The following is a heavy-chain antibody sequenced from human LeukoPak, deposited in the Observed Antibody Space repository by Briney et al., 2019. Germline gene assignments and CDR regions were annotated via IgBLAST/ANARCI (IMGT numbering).Heavy chain of an antibody. D-gene: IGHD3-22*01. CDR1: GGSFSGYY. Sequence: SETLSLTCAVYGGSFSGYYWSWIRQPPGKGLEWIGEINDSGSTNNNASLKSRVTISVDTSKNQFSLKLSSVTAADTAVYYCARGRYYYDSSGYFFGRSFDYWGQGTLVTVSS. CDR2: INDSGST. CDR3: ARGRYYYDSSGYFFGRSFDY. V-gene: IGHV4-34*01. J-gene: IGHJ4*02.